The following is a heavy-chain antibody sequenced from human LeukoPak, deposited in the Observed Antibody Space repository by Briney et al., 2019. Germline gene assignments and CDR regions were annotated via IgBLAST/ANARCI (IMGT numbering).Heavy chain of an antibody. CDR2: IKSKTDGGTT. CDR3: TTGTTEPGAFDI. J-gene: IGHJ3*02. Sequence: GGSLRLSCAASGFTVSSNYMRWVRQAPGKGLEWVGRIKSKTDGGTTDYAAPVKGRFTISRDDSKNTLYLQMNSLKTEDTAVYYCTTGTTEPGAFDIWGQGTMVTVSS. CDR1: GFTVSSNY. D-gene: IGHD1/OR15-1a*01. V-gene: IGHV3-15*01.